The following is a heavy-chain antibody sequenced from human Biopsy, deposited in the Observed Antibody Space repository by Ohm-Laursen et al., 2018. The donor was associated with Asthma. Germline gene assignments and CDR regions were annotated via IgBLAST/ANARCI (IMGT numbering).Heavy chain of an antibody. V-gene: IGHV4-59*01. CDR2: VYYSGST. CDR1: GGSIYNFY. D-gene: IGHD2-21*02. CDR3: ARGVDRVTGLLDHFDS. Sequence: GTLSLTCTVSGGSIYNFYWSWIRQPPGKGLESIGHVYYSGSTNYNPSLKSRVTISIDASKNQFSLKLTSVTAADTAVYYCARGVDRVTGLLDHFDSWGQGTLVTVSS. J-gene: IGHJ4*02.